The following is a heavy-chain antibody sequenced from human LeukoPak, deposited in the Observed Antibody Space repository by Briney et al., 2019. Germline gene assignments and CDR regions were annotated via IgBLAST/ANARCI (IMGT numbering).Heavy chain of an antibody. CDR2: ISTNGGST. CDR3: AGGSSWYRGIDY. Sequence: GGSLRLSCAASGFTFSSYAMYWVRQAPGKGPEYVSAISTNGGSTYYANSVKGRFTISRDNSKNTLYLQMGSLRAEDMAVYYCAGGSSWYRGIDYWGQGTLVTVSS. CDR1: GFTFSSYA. V-gene: IGHV3-64*01. J-gene: IGHJ4*02. D-gene: IGHD6-13*01.